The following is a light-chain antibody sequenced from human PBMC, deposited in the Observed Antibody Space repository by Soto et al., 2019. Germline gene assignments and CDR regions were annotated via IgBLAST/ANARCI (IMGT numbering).Light chain of an antibody. CDR1: SSDVGAYNF. CDR2: DVN. CDR3: CSYTTTDIYV. V-gene: IGLV2-14*03. J-gene: IGLJ1*01. Sequence: QSALTQPASVSGSPGQSIVISCTGTSSDVGAYNFVSWYQQYPGKVPKLMIYDVNIRPSGVSNRFSCSKSGNTASLTISGLQAEDEADYYCCSYTTTDIYVFGTGTKLTVL.